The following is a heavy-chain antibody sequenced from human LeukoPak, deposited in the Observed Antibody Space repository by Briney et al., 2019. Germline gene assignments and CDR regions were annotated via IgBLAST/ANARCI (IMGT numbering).Heavy chain of an antibody. CDR2: ISGSGGST. CDR1: GFTFSSYA. Sequence: GGSLRLSCAASGFTFSSYAMSWVRQAPGKGLEWVSAISGSGGSTYYADSVKGRFTISRDNSKNTLYLQMNSLRAEDTAVYYCARIETATGPAGPAGYWGQGTLVTVSS. V-gene: IGHV3-23*01. J-gene: IGHJ4*02. CDR3: ARIETATGPAGPAGY. D-gene: IGHD3-9*01.